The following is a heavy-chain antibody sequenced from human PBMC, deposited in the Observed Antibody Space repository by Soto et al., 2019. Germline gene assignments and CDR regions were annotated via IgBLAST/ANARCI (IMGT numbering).Heavy chain of an antibody. J-gene: IGHJ3*02. D-gene: IGHD4-17*01. Sequence: QMQLVQSGAEVKKTGSSVKVSCKASGYTFTYRYLHWLRQAPGQALEWMGWITPFNGNTVYAQKFQDRVTITRDTSMNTAYMELSSLRSEDTAMYYCGQFGYADYVAITDGFDIWGQGTMVTVSS. CDR2: ITPFNGNT. CDR3: GQFGYADYVAITDGFDI. V-gene: IGHV1-45*02. CDR1: GYTFTYRY.